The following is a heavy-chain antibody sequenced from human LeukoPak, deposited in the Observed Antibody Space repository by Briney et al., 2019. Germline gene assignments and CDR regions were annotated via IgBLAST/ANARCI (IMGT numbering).Heavy chain of an antibody. V-gene: IGHV4-34*01. CDR3: ASLVRAVAGSNDAFDI. J-gene: IGHJ3*02. CDR2: INHSGST. CDR1: GGSFSGYY. D-gene: IGHD6-19*01. Sequence: SETLSLTCAVYGGSFSGYYWSWIRQPPGKGLEWIGEINHSGSTNYHPSLKSRVTISVDTSKNQFSLKLGSVTAADTAVYYCASLVRAVAGSNDAFDIWGQGTMVTVSS.